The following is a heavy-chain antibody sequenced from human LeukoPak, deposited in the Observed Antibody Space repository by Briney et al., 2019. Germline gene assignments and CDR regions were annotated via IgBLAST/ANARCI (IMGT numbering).Heavy chain of an antibody. Sequence: PSETLSLTCTVSGGSISSFYWSWIRQPPGKGLEWIGSIYYSGSTNYNPSLKSRVTISVDTSKNQFSLKLSSVTAADTAVYYCARGVGSSSEAYWGQGTLVTVSS. CDR2: IYYSGST. CDR3: ARGVGSSSEAY. CDR1: GGSISSFY. V-gene: IGHV4-59*01. J-gene: IGHJ4*02. D-gene: IGHD6-6*01.